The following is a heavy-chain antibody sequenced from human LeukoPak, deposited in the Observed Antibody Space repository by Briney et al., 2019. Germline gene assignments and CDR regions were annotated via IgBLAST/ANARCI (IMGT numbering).Heavy chain of an antibody. CDR3: ARDGLYCSGGSCYSGYYYYMDV. Sequence: SETLSLTCTVSGGSISSYYWSWIRQPAGKGLEWIGRIYTSGSTNYNPSLKSRVTMSVDTSKNQFSLKLSSVTAADTAVYYCARDGLYCSGGSCYSGYYYYMDVWGKGTTVTISS. V-gene: IGHV4-4*07. CDR2: IYTSGST. CDR1: GGSISSYY. D-gene: IGHD2-15*01. J-gene: IGHJ6*03.